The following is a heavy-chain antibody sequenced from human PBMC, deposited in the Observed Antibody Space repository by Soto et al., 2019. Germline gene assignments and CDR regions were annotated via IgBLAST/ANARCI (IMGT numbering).Heavy chain of an antibody. Sequence: ASVKVSCKASGYTFTSYYMHWVRQAPGQGLEWMGIINPSGGSTSYAQKFQGRVTMTRDTSTSTVYMELSSLRSEDTAVYYCAREGRGYSGYDLSPPFDYWRQGTLVTVSS. CDR3: AREGRGYSGYDLSPPFDY. D-gene: IGHD5-12*01. V-gene: IGHV1-46*01. CDR2: INPSGGST. J-gene: IGHJ4*02. CDR1: GYTFTSYY.